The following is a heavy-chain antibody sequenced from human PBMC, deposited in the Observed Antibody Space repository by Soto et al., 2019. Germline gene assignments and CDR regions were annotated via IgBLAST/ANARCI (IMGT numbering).Heavy chain of an antibody. J-gene: IGHJ4*02. CDR1: GFTFSSYG. CDR2: ISYDGSNK. CDR3: AKFSSGPTDY. D-gene: IGHD3-22*01. Sequence: GGSLRLSCAASGFTFSSYGMHWVRQAPGKGLEWVAVISYDGSNKYYADSVKGRFTISRDNSKNTLYLQMNSLRAEDTAVYYCAKFSSGPTDYWGQGTLVTVS. V-gene: IGHV3-30*18.